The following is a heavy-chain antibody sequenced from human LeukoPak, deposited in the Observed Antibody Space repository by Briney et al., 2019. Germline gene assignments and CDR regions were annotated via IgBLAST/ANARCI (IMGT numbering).Heavy chain of an antibody. Sequence: SETLSLTCTVSGGSISSYYWSWIRQPAGKGLEWIGRIYTSGSTNYNPSLKSRVTMSVDASKNQFSLKLSSVTAADTAVYYCAIVGLAAAGTYAFDIWGQGTMVTVSS. CDR3: AIVGLAAAGTYAFDI. CDR1: GGSISSYY. V-gene: IGHV4-4*07. J-gene: IGHJ3*02. CDR2: IYTSGST. D-gene: IGHD6-13*01.